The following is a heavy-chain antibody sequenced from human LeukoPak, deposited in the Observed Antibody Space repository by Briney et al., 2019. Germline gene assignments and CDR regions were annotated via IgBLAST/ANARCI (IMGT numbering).Heavy chain of an antibody. CDR2: ISWNSGSI. Sequence: SLRLSCAASGFTFDDYAMHWVRQAPGKGLEWVSGISWNSGSIGYADSVKGRFTISRDNAKNSLYLQMNSLRAEDTALYYCAKAGLYYDFWSGYYWDYWGQGTLVTVSS. CDR1: GFTFDDYA. J-gene: IGHJ4*02. CDR3: AKAGLYYDFWSGYYWDY. V-gene: IGHV3-9*01. D-gene: IGHD3-3*01.